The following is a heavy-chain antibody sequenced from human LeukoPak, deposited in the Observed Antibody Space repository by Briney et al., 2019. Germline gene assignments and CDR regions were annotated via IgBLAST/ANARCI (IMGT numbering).Heavy chain of an antibody. V-gene: IGHV3-74*01. D-gene: IGHD6-13*01. CDR2: INSDGGST. J-gene: IGHJ4*02. Sequence: GGSLRLSCAASGFTFSSYWMHWVRQAPGKGLVWVSRINSDGGSTSYADSVKGRFTISRDNAKNTLYLQMNSLRAEDTAVYYCARVQSSSWHGLVDYWGQGTLVTVSS. CDR1: GFTFSSYW. CDR3: ARVQSSSWHGLVDY.